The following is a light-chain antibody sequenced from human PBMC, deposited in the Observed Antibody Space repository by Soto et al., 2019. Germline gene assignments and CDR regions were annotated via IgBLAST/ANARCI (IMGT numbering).Light chain of an antibody. CDR3: HQRSNWLT. V-gene: IGKV3-11*01. J-gene: IGKJ4*01. CDR1: QSVDSY. CDR2: DAS. Sequence: EIVMTQSPATLSVSPGERATLSCRASQSVDSYLAWYQQKPGQAPRLLIYDASNRATGVPARFSGSGSGTDFTLTINSLEPEDFAVYYCHQRSNWLTFGGGTKVDI.